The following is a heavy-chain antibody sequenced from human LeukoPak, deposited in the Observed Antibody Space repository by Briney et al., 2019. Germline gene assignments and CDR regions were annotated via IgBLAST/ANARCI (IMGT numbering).Heavy chain of an antibody. CDR3: ARDDRVRWPRGSYGMDV. CDR2: IYTSGST. V-gene: IGHV4-4*07. CDR1: GGSISSYY. J-gene: IGHJ6*02. Sequence: SETLSLTCTVSGGSISSYYWSWIRQPAGKGLEWIGRIYTSGSTNYNPSLKSRVTMSVDTSKNQFSLKLSPVTAADTAVYYCARDDRVRWPRGSYGMDVWGQGTTVTVSS. D-gene: IGHD3-16*01.